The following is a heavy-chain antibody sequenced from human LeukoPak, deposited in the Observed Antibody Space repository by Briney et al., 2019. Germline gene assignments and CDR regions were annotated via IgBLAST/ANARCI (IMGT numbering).Heavy chain of an antibody. J-gene: IGHJ6*02. CDR3: ARDSPAMGVGIVATISVGMDV. D-gene: IGHD5-12*01. Sequence: SETLSLTCAVYGGSFSGYYWSWIRQPPGKGLEWIGEINHSGSTNYNPSLKSRVTISVDTSKNQFSLKLSSVTAADTAVYYCARDSPAMGVGIVATISVGMDVWGQGTTVTVSS. CDR2: INHSGST. V-gene: IGHV4-34*01. CDR1: GGSFSGYY.